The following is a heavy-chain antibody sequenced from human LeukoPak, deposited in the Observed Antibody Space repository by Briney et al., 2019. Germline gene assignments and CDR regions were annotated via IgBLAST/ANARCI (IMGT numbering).Heavy chain of an antibody. D-gene: IGHD3-3*02. CDR3: ARILEGSGAAFDI. V-gene: IGHV4-59*01. J-gene: IGHJ3*02. Sequence: SETLSLTCIVSGGSMNNYYWSWIRQPPGKGLEWIAYIHYTGITKYNPFLKSRVTISLDTSKSQFSLKLNSVTAADTAFYYCARILEGSGAAFDIWGQGTMVTVSS. CDR1: GGSMNNYY. CDR2: IHYTGIT.